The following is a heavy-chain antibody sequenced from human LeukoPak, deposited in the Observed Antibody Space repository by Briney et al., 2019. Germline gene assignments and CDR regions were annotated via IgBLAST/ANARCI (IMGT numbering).Heavy chain of an antibody. V-gene: IGHV4-39*01. D-gene: IGHD6-6*01. J-gene: IGHJ4*02. CDR1: GGSINTSSYF. CDR3: ASDKRPFDY. CDR2: IYYSGST. Sequence: SETLSLTCTVSGGSINTSSYFWRWIRQPPGKGLEWIGNIYYSGSTYYNPSLRSRVTISVDTSKNQFSLRLSSVTAADTAVYYCASDKRPFDYWGQGTLVTVSS.